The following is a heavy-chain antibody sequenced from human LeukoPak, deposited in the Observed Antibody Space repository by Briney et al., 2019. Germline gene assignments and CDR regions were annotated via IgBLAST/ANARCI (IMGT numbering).Heavy chain of an antibody. J-gene: IGHJ3*02. CDR2: IYYSGST. Sequence: NPSETLSLTCTVSGGSISSYYWSWIRQPPGKGLEWIGYIYYSGSTNYNPSLKSRVTISVDTSKNQFSLKLSSVTAADTAVYYCARDSGLVAPVYDAFDIWGQGTMVAVSS. D-gene: IGHD5-12*01. CDR1: GGSISSYY. CDR3: ARDSGLVAPVYDAFDI. V-gene: IGHV4-59*01.